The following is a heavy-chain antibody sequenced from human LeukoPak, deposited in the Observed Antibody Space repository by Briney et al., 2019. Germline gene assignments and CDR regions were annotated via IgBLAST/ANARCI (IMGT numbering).Heavy chain of an antibody. CDR1: GGSFSGYY. Sequence: SETLSLTCAVYGGSFSGYYWSWIRQPPGKGLEWIGEINHSGSTNYNPSLKSRVTISVDTSKNQFSLKLSSVTAADTAVYYCARGKRCSSTSCYTAFALDYWGQGTLVTVSS. CDR2: INHSGST. CDR3: ARGKRCSSTSCYTAFALDY. D-gene: IGHD2-2*02. V-gene: IGHV4-34*01. J-gene: IGHJ4*02.